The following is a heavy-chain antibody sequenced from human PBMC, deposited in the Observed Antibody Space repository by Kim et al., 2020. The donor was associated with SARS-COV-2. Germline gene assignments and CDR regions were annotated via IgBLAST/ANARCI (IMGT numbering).Heavy chain of an antibody. J-gene: IGHJ6*02. Sequence: GRFTISRDNAKNSLYLQMNSLGAEDTALYYCARSSGDSSGYYYYYYGMDVWGQGTTVTVSS. CDR3: ARSSGDSSGYYYYYYGMDV. D-gene: IGHD3-22*01. V-gene: IGHV3-20*03.